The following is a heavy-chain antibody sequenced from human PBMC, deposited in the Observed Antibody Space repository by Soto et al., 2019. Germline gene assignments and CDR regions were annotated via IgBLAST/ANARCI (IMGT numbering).Heavy chain of an antibody. CDR1: GGSISSYY. D-gene: IGHD6-19*01. Sequence: QVQLQESGPGLVKPSESLSLTCAVSGGSISSYYWSWIRQPPGKGLEWIGYIYYSGSTNYNPSLKSRVTISVDTSKNQCSLKLTSVTAADTAVYYCERSRYTSGWWTPPFDYWGQGTLVTVSS. J-gene: IGHJ4*02. V-gene: IGHV4-59*01. CDR2: IYYSGST. CDR3: ERSRYTSGWWTPPFDY.